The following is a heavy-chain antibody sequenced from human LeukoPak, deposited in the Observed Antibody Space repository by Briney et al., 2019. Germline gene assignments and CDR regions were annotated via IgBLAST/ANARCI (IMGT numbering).Heavy chain of an antibody. J-gene: IGHJ4*02. CDR2: INPNGGGT. Sequence: ASVKVSRKASGYTFTGYYMHWVRQAPGQGLEWMGWINPNGGGTNYAQKFLGRVTMTRDMSISTGYMELSSLRSDDTAVYYCVRESTGDLSFDHWGQGTLVTVSS. CDR3: VRESTGDLSFDH. CDR1: GYTFTGYY. D-gene: IGHD3-10*01. V-gene: IGHV1-2*02.